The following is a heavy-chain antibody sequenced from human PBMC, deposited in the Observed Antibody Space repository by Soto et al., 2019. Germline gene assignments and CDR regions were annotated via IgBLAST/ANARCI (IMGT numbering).Heavy chain of an antibody. J-gene: IGHJ4*02. D-gene: IGHD4-17*01. CDR3: ARSATVTTYFEN. Sequence: QVHLVESGGGVVQPGRSLRLSYAASGFTFSSYGIHWVRQAPGKGLEWVTFISYDGSDKYYADSVKGRFTISRDNSKYTVYLQMDSLTIEDTAVYHGARSATVTTYFENWGQGTLVTVSS. V-gene: IGHV3-30-3*01. CDR2: ISYDGSDK. CDR1: GFTFSSYG.